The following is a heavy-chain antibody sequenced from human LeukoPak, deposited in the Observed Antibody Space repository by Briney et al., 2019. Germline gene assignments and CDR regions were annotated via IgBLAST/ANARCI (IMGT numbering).Heavy chain of an antibody. J-gene: IGHJ6*02. D-gene: IGHD6-19*01. V-gene: IGHV1-8*02. CDR3: ARAGYSSGWYARNYYYCGMDV. CDR1: GGTFSSYA. CDR2: MNPNSGNT. Sequence: ASVKVSCKASGGTFSSYAINWVRQATGQGLEWMGWMNPNSGNTGYAQKFQGWVTMTRDTSISTAYMELSRLRSDDTAVYYCARAGYSSGWYARNYYYCGMDVWGQGTTVTVSS.